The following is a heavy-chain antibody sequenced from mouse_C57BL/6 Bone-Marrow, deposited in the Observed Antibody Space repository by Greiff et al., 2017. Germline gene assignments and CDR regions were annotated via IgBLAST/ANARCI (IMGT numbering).Heavy chain of an antibody. CDR3: ARDLDYFDY. CDR2: IYPGDGAT. J-gene: IGHJ2*01. V-gene: IGHV1-80*01. CDR1: GYAFSTYW. Sequence: VQLQQSGAELVKPGASVKISCKVSGYAFSTYWMNWVKQRPGKGLEWIGQIYPGDGATNYNGKFKGTATLAADKSSSSAYMQLSSLTSEDSAVYFCARDLDYFDYWGQGAILTVSS.